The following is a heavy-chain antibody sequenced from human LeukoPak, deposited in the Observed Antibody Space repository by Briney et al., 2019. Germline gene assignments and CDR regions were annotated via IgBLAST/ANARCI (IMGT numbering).Heavy chain of an antibody. CDR1: GYTFTSYD. V-gene: IGHV1-8*03. CDR3: ARGAGGSSHFDY. CDR2: MNPNSGNT. D-gene: IGHD1-26*01. Sequence: ASVKVSCKASGYTFTSYDINWVRQATGQGLEWMGWMNPNSGNTGYAQKFQGRVTITRNTSISTAYMELSSLSSEDTAVYYCARGAGGSSHFDYWGQGTLVTVSS. J-gene: IGHJ4*02.